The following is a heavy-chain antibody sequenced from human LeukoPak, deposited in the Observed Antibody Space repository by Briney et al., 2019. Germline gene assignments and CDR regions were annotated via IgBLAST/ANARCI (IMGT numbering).Heavy chain of an antibody. CDR2: IYYSGST. Sequence: SETLSLTCTVCTVSGGSISSSSYYWGWIRQPPGKGLEWIRGIYYSGSTYFNPSLKSRVTISIDMSDNQFSLKLSSVTAADTAVYYCARLVPYYYDSSGYYFDYWGQGTLVTVSS. CDR3: ARLVPYYYDSSGYYFDY. CDR1: GGSISSSSYY. V-gene: IGHV4-39*01. D-gene: IGHD3-22*01. J-gene: IGHJ4*02.